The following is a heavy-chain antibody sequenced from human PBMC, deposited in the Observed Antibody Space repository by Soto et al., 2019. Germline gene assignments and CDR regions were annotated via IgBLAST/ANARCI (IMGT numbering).Heavy chain of an antibody. J-gene: IGHJ6*02. CDR2: IWYDGSNK. Sequence: ESGGGVVQPGRSLRLSCAASGFTFSSYGMHWVRQAPGKGLEWVAVIWYDGSNKYYADSVKGRFTISRDNSKNTLYLQMNSLRAEDTAVYYCARDVSREYYGMDVWGQGTTVTVSS. CDR3: ARDVSREYYGMDV. D-gene: IGHD2-8*01. V-gene: IGHV3-33*01. CDR1: GFTFSSYG.